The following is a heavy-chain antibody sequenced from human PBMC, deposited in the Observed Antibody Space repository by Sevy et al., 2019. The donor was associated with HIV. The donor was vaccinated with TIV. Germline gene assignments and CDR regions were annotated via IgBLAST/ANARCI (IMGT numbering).Heavy chain of an antibody. D-gene: IGHD6-13*01. CDR2: ISSYNGNT. Sequence: ASVKVSCKASGYTFSNYGINWVRQAPGHGLEWMGWISSYNGNTNYAQKFQGRVTMTIDTTTITGYMELRSLRSDDTAMYYCARDRVPYSSSCEFDYWGQGTLVTVSS. CDR1: GYTFSNYG. J-gene: IGHJ4*02. V-gene: IGHV1-18*01. CDR3: ARDRVPYSSSCEFDY.